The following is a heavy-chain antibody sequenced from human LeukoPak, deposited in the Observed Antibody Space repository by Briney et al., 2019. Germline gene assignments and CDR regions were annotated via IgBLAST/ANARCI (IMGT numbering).Heavy chain of an antibody. CDR3: TTDSPAVGATVL. J-gene: IGHJ4*02. CDR2: IKSKTDGGTT. V-gene: IGHV3-15*01. Sequence: GGSLRLSCAASGFIFSNAWMSWVRQAPGKGLEWVGRIKSKTDGGTTDYAAPVKGRFTISRDDSKNTLYLQMNSLKTEDTAVYYCTTDSPAVGATVLWGQGTLVTVSS. D-gene: IGHD1-26*01. CDR1: GFIFSNAW.